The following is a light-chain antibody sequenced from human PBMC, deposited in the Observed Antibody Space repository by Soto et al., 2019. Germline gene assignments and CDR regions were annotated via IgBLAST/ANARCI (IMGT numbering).Light chain of an antibody. CDR2: AAS. J-gene: IGKJ1*01. V-gene: IGKV1-8*01. CDR3: QQYYAYPRT. Sequence: ALRMTQSPSSLSASTGDRVTITCRASQGIGGLAWYQVKPGKAPKLLMFAASTLQRGVPSRFSGSGSGTDFTLTISYLQSEDFATYYCQQYYAYPRTFGQGTKVDIK. CDR1: QGIGG.